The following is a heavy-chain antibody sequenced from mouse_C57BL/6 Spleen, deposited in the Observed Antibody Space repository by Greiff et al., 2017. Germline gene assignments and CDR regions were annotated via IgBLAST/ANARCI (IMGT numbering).Heavy chain of an antibody. D-gene: IGHD2-4*01. V-gene: IGHV1-80*01. Sequence: QVQLQQSGAELVKPGASVKISCKASGYAFSGYWMNWVKQRPGKGLEWIGQIYPGDGDTNYNGKFKGKATLTADKSSSKAYMQLSSLTSEDSAVYFCAREGLSTMITTRYFDVWGTGTTVTVSS. J-gene: IGHJ1*03. CDR3: AREGLSTMITTRYFDV. CDR1: GYAFSGYW. CDR2: IYPGDGDT.